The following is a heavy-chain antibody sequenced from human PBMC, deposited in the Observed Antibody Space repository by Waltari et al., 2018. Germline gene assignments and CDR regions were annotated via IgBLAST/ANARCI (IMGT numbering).Heavy chain of an antibody. CDR1: GGPISSNPYY. D-gene: IGHD2-21*01. CDR2: IFYSGGT. CDR3: ARDVDMSFYYYMDV. J-gene: IGHJ6*03. Sequence: QLQLQESGPRLVKPSETLYLSCTVAGGPISSNPYYWVWIRQPPGKGLEWIGSIFYSGGTCYNPSLKSRVTIAVDTAKNQVSLKLTSVSAADTAVYYCARDVDMSFYYYMDVWGKGTTVTISS. V-gene: IGHV4-39*07.